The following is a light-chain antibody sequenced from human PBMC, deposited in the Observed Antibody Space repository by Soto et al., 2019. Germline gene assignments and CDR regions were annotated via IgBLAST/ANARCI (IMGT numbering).Light chain of an antibody. CDR2: GNN. CDR3: QSSDTSLSAAV. Sequence: QSVLTQPPSVSGTPGQRVTISCTGSSSNLGAGYDVHWYQLLPGTPPKLLIYGNNNRPSGVPDRFSVSTSGTSASLAITGLKAEDEADYYCQSSDTSLSAAVFGGGTKLTVL. J-gene: IGLJ2*01. CDR1: SSNLGAGYD. V-gene: IGLV1-40*01.